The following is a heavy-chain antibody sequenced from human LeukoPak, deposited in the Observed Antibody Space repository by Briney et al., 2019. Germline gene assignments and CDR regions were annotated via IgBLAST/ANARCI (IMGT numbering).Heavy chain of an antibody. CDR2: IFGGGGT. Sequence: GGSLRLSCAAFGFTVSSNYMSWVRQAPGKGLEWVSVIFGGGGTYYGDSVRGRFTISRDNSKNTLYLQMNSLRAEDTAVYYCAKSKSYGDYGMDVWGQGTTVTVPS. CDR1: GFTVSSNY. V-gene: IGHV3-66*02. D-gene: IGHD4-17*01. CDR3: AKSKSYGDYGMDV. J-gene: IGHJ6*02.